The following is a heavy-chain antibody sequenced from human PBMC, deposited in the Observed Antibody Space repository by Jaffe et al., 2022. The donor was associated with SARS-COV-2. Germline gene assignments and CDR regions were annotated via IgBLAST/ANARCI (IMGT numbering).Heavy chain of an antibody. CDR1: GFTFSSFA. Sequence: QVQLVESGGGVVQPGRSLRLSCAASGFTFSSFAMHWVRQAPGKGLEWMAVISSDGNKNYADSVKGRFIVSRDNSRNTFFLEMNSLITEDTALYYCVRGYIGATEGLWGQGALVTVSS. J-gene: IGHJ4*02. D-gene: IGHD5-18*01. CDR3: VRGYIGATEGL. V-gene: IGHV3-30*04. CDR2: ISSDGNK.